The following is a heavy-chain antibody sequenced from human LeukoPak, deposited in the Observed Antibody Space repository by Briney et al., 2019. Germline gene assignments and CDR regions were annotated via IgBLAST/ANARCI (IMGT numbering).Heavy chain of an antibody. V-gene: IGHV1-24*01. CDR2: FDPEDGET. D-gene: IGHD2/OR15-2a*01. CDR1: GYTLTELS. CDR3: ARAFDLNWFDP. Sequence: ASVKVSCKVSGYTLTELSMHWVRQAPGEGLEWMGGFDPEDGETIYAQKFQGRVTMTTGTSTSTAYMELRSLRSDDTAVYYCARAFDLNWFDPWGQGTLVTVSS. J-gene: IGHJ5*02.